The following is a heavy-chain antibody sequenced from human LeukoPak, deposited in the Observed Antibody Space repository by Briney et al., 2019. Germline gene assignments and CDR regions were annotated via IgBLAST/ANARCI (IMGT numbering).Heavy chain of an antibody. Sequence: GGSLRLSCTASGFTFGDYAMSWVRQAPGKGLEWVGFIISKAYGGTTEYAASVKGRFTISRDDSKSIAYLQMNCLKTEDTAVYYCNVWGRWVPFHATAMVTGPDYWGQGTLVTVSS. CDR1: GFTFGDYA. J-gene: IGHJ4*02. V-gene: IGHV3-49*04. D-gene: IGHD5-18*01. CDR2: IISKAYGGTT. CDR3: NVWGRWVPFHATAMVTGPDY.